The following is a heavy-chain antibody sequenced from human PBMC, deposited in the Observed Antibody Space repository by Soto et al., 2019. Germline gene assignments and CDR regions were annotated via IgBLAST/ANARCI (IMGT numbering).Heavy chain of an antibody. D-gene: IGHD3-3*01. CDR1: GGSFSGYY. CDR2: INHSGST. CDR3: ARGRDDFWSGSDAFDI. Sequence: QVQLQQWGAGLLKPSETLSLTCAVYGGSFSGYYWSWIRQPPGKGRGGIGEINHSGSTNYNPSLKSRVTISVDTSKNQFSLKLSSVTAADTAVYYCARGRDDFWSGSDAFDIWGQGTMVTVSS. V-gene: IGHV4-34*01. J-gene: IGHJ3*02.